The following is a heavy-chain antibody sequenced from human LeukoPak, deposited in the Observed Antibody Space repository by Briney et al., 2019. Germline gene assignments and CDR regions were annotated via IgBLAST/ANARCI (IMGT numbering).Heavy chain of an antibody. CDR2: IIPIFGTA. D-gene: IGHD3-9*01. J-gene: IGHJ6*04. CDR1: GGTFSSYA. Sequence: GASVKVSCKASGGTFSSYAISWVRQAPGQGLEWMGGIIPIFGTANYAQKFLGRVTITADESTSTAYMELSSLRSEDTAVYYCARPEDYDILTGYGPPDYYYYGMDVWGKGTTVTVSS. V-gene: IGHV1-69*01. CDR3: ARPEDYDILTGYGPPDYYYYGMDV.